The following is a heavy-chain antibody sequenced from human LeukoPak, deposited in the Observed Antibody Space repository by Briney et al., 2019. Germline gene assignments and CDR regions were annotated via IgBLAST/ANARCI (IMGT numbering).Heavy chain of an antibody. CDR1: GYTFSGYY. Sequence: ASVKVSCKASGYTFSGYYIHWVRQAPGQGLEWMGRINPNSGGTNYAQKFQGRVTMTRDASITTAYMELSSLISGDTAVYYCARDRDGSSRNWFDPWGQGTLVTVSS. CDR2: INPNSGGT. D-gene: IGHD6-13*01. J-gene: IGHJ5*02. CDR3: ARDRDGSSRNWFDP. V-gene: IGHV1-2*06.